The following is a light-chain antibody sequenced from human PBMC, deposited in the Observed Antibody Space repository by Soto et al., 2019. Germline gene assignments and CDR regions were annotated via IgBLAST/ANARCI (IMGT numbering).Light chain of an antibody. CDR1: NSNIGAGYD. J-gene: IGLJ1*01. V-gene: IGLV1-40*01. CDR2: GNT. CDR3: QSYDSSLSRYV. Sequence: QSVLTQPPSVSGAPGQRVTISCTGSNSNIGAGYDVQWFQQLPGTAPKLLIYGNTNRPSGVPDRFSGSKSGTSASLAITGLQAEDEADYYCQSYDSSLSRYVFGTGTKVTVL.